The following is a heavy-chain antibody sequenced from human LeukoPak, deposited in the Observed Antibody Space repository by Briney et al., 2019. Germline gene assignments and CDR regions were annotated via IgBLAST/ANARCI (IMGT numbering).Heavy chain of an antibody. D-gene: IGHD1-1*01. CDR3: ARGYLPKQDYYYYMDV. J-gene: IGHJ6*03. CDR2: IIPIFGTA. Sequence: ASVKVSCKASGGTFSSYAISWVRQAPGQGLEWMGGIIPIFGTADYAQKFQGRVTITADKSTSTAYMELSSLRSEDTAVYYCARGYLPKQDYYYYMDVWGKGTTVTVSS. CDR1: GGTFSSYA. V-gene: IGHV1-69*06.